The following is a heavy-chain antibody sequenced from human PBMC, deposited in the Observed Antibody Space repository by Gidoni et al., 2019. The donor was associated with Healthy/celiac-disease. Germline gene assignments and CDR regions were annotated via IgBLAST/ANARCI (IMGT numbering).Heavy chain of an antibody. D-gene: IGHD3-22*01. V-gene: IGHV3-11*05. CDR1: GFTFSDYH. Sequence: HVQLVEAGGGLVKPGGSLRLSCAASGFTFSDYHMSWSRQAPGKGLEWFSYIGSSSSYTNYADAVKGRFTISRDNAKNSLYLQMNSLRAEDTAVYYCARDVAGIGDSSGYAWGLGTLVTVSS. J-gene: IGHJ5*02. CDR2: IGSSSSYT. CDR3: ARDVAGIGDSSGYA.